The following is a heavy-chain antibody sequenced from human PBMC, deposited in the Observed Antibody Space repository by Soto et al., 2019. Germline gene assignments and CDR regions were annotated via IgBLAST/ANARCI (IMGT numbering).Heavy chain of an antibody. J-gene: IGHJ4*02. CDR1: RFTFSSYA. CDR3: AKETYDRSGYYFDS. V-gene: IGHV3-23*01. Sequence: EVQLLESGGGLVQPGGSLRLSCAASRFTFSSYAMSWVRQAPGKGLEWVSGLGGSGDSTYYADSVKGRFTISRDNSKNTLYLQMNSLRAEDTAVYYCAKETYDRSGYYFDSWGQGTLVTVSS. D-gene: IGHD3-22*01. CDR2: LGGSGDST.